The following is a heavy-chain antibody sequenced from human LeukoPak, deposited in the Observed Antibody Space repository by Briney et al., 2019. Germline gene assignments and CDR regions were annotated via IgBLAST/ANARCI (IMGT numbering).Heavy chain of an antibody. Sequence: GGSLRLSCAPPGFTFSRYVLHWGSQAPGKGLRRGAFLRYDGGIKYYADTVKSGFTISRDNSKKTHYIQMKTPRPTDTRVFVCAKDSKRWYAYYYEGGSYYFDYWGQGTRVTVSS. J-gene: IGHJ4*02. D-gene: IGHD3-10*01. V-gene: IGHV3-30*02. CDR3: AKDSKRWYAYYYEGGSYYFDY. CDR1: GFTFSRYV. CDR2: LRYDGGIK.